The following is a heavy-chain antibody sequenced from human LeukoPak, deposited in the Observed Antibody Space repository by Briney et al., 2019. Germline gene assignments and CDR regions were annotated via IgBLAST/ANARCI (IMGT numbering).Heavy chain of an antibody. CDR3: ARVRDIVVVPAADDAFDI. CDR1: GYTFTSYD. CDR2: TNPNSGNT. D-gene: IGHD2-2*01. J-gene: IGHJ3*02. V-gene: IGHV1-8*03. Sequence: ASVKVSCKASGYTFTSYDINWVRQATGQGLEWMGWTNPNSGNTGYAQKFQGRVTITRNTSISTAYMELSSLRSEDTAVYYCARVRDIVVVPAADDAFDIWGQGTMVTVSS.